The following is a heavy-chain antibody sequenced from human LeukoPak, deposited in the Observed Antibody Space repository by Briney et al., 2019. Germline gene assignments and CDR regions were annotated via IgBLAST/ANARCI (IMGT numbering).Heavy chain of an antibody. CDR2: IRYDGSNK. CDR1: GFTFSSYG. CDR3: AKEGAVAALISPYYFDY. V-gene: IGHV3-30*02. Sequence: GGSLRLSYAASGFTFSSYGMHWVRQAPGKGLEWVAFIRYDGSNKYYADSVKGRFTISRDNSKNTLYLQMNSLRAEDTAVYYCAKEGAVAALISPYYFDYWGQGTLVTVSS. J-gene: IGHJ4*02. D-gene: IGHD6-19*01.